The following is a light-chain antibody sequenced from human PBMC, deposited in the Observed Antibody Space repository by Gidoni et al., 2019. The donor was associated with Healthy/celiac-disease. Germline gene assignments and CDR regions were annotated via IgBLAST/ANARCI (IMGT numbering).Light chain of an antibody. CDR1: QSVSSSY. CDR3: QQYGSSLWT. Sequence: EIVLTKSPGTLSLSPGERATLSCRASQSVSSSYLAWYQQKPGQAPRLLIYGASSRATGIPDRLSGSGSGTDFTLTISRLEPEDFAVYYCQQYGSSLWTFGQGTKVEIK. J-gene: IGKJ1*01. V-gene: IGKV3-20*01. CDR2: GAS.